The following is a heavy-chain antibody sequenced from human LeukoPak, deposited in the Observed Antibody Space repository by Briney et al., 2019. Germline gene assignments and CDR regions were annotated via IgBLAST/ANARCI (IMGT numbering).Heavy chain of an antibody. CDR1: GFTFSSYV. CDR3: ARAPYYYGSRSSYFDY. J-gene: IGHJ4*02. CDR2: ISYDGSNK. V-gene: IGHV3-30-3*01. D-gene: IGHD3-10*01. Sequence: GGSLRLSCAASGFTFSSYVMHWVRQAPGKGLEWVAVISYDGSNKYYADSVKGRFTISRDNSKNTVYVQMNSLRAEDTAVYYCARAPYYYGSRSSYFDYWGQGTLVTVSS.